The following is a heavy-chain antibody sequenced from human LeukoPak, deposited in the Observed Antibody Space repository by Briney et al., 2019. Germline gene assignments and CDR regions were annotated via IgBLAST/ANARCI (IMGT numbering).Heavy chain of an antibody. Sequence: GRSLRLSCAASGFTFSSYGMHWVRQAPGKGLEWVAVIWYDGSNKYYADSVKGRFTISRDNSKNTLYLQMNSLRAEDTAVYYGARDRSYGEPDAFDIWGQGTMVTVSS. CDR1: GFTFSSYG. CDR2: IWYDGSNK. D-gene: IGHD4-17*01. V-gene: IGHV3-33*01. J-gene: IGHJ3*02. CDR3: ARDRSYGEPDAFDI.